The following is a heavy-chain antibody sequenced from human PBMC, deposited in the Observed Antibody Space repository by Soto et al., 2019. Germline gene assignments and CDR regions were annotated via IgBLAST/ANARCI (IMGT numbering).Heavy chain of an antibody. CDR1: GGSISSGGYP. D-gene: IGHD6-19*01. J-gene: IGHJ4*02. Sequence: SETLSLTCAVSGGSISSGGYPWSWIRQPPGKGLEWIGYIYHSGGTYYNPSLKSRVTISVDRSKNQFSLKLSSVTAADTAVYYCARVAVAGTRVDYWGQGTLVTVSS. CDR3: ARVAVAGTRVDY. CDR2: IYHSGGT. V-gene: IGHV4-30-2*01.